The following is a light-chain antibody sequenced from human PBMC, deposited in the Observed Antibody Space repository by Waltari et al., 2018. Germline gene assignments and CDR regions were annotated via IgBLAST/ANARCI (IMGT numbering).Light chain of an antibody. V-gene: IGLV2-11*01. CDR2: AVN. J-gene: IGLJ2*01. CDR3: CSYAGTSSLT. CDR1: RRDVGGYNE. Sequence: QSAPTQPRPAPGSPGQSVSISCTGTRRDVGGYNEVPWYRQHPGNAPTMIIFAVNRRPSGVPDRFSGSKSGTTASLTIAVLQAEDEADYYCCSYAGTSSLTFGGGTQLTVL.